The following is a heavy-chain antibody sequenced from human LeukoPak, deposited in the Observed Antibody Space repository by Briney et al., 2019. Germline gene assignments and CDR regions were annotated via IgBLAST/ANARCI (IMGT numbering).Heavy chain of an antibody. V-gene: IGHV3-21*01. CDR1: GFTFSTYS. CDR3: ARGGRIAVAVGPDIYYMDV. J-gene: IGHJ6*03. D-gene: IGHD6-19*01. Sequence: GGSLRLSCAASGFTFSTYSMNWVRQAPGKGLEWVSSIGASSTYKYYADSMRGRFTISRDNATNSLYLQMNSLRAEDTAVYYCARGGRIAVAVGPDIYYMDVWGKGTTITVSS. CDR2: IGASSTYK.